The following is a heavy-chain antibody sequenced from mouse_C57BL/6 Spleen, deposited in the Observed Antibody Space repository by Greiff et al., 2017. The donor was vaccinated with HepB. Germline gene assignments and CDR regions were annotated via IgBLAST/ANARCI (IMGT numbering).Heavy chain of an antibody. D-gene: IGHD1-1*01. CDR1: GYAFSSSW. J-gene: IGHJ1*03. CDR3: ARSIADYYGSSYSWYFDV. CDR2: IYPGDGDT. V-gene: IGHV1-82*01. Sequence: QVQLQQSGPELVKPGASVKISCKASGYAFSSSWMNWVKQRPGKGLEWIGRIYPGDGDTNYNGKFKGKATLTADKSSSTAYMQLSSLTSEDSAVYFCARSIADYYGSSYSWYFDVWGTGTTVTVSS.